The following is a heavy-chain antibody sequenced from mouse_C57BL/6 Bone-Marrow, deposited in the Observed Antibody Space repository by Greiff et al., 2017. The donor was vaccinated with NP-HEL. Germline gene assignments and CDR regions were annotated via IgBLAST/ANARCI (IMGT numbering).Heavy chain of an antibody. V-gene: IGHV1-26*01. CDR1: GYTFTDYY. J-gene: IGHJ2*01. D-gene: IGHD2-4*01. CDR2: INPNNGGT. Sequence: VQLQQSGPELVKPGASVKISCKASGYTFTDYYMNWVKQSHGKSLEWIGDINPNNGGTSYNQKFKGKATLTVDKSSSTAYMELRSLTSEDSAVYYCARSGGLRFDYWGQGTTLTVSS. CDR3: ARSGGLRFDY.